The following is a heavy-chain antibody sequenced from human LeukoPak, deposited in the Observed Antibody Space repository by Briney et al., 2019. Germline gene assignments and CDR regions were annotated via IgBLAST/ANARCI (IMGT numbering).Heavy chain of an antibody. CDR2: IHYSGST. J-gene: IGHJ3*02. CDR3: ARHFRYSSNWWECNAFDI. D-gene: IGHD6-13*01. V-gene: IGHV4-59*08. CDR1: GGSISSYY. Sequence: TETLSLTCTVSGGSISSYYWSWIRQPPGKGLEWVGYIHYSGSTNHNPSLKSRVTISVDTSKNQFSLKLSSVTAADTALYYCARHFRYSSNWWECNAFDIWGQGTMVTVSS.